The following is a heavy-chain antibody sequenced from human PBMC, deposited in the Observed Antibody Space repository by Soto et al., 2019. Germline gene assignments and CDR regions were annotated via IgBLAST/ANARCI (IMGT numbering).Heavy chain of an antibody. Sequence: QVQLVESGGGAVQPGESLRLSCVAFGFDFTYYAMHWVRQAPGKGLESVAVMSSDGSKIHHTDSVKGRFTISRDNSKNTLYLQMKSLRKEDTAVYFCAKVEGVGGTLGLFDYWGQGTLVSVSS. V-gene: IGHV3-30*18. CDR2: MSSDGSKI. CDR1: GFDFTYYA. CDR3: AKVEGVGGTLGLFDY. J-gene: IGHJ4*02. D-gene: IGHD1-26*01.